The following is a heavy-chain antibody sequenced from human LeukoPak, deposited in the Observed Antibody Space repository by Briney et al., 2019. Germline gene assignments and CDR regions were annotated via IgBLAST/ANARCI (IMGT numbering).Heavy chain of an antibody. CDR1: GFTFSSYF. J-gene: IGHJ4*02. CDR2: ISGSGDDT. CDR3: AKGALITIFGVVPDY. Sequence: GGSLRLSCAASGFTFSSYFMNWVRQAPGKGLEWVSAISGSGDDTYYADSVKGRFTISRDNSKNTLYVQMNSLRAEDTAVYYCAKGALITIFGVVPDYWGQGTLVTVSS. V-gene: IGHV3-23*01. D-gene: IGHD3-3*01.